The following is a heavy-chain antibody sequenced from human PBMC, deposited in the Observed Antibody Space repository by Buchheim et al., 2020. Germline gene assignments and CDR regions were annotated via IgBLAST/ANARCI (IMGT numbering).Heavy chain of an antibody. CDR2: ISGSSGYT. Sequence: QVQLVESGGGLVKPGGSLRLSCRASGFIFSDSYMTWIRHAPERGLEWVSHISGSSGYTRYADSVKGRFTISRDNAKSSLYLQMSSLRAEDTAVYYCARGPSSYYNVESWGQGTL. J-gene: IGHJ5*02. CDR3: ARGPSSYYNVES. D-gene: IGHD3-10*01. CDR1: GFIFSDSY. V-gene: IGHV3-11*06.